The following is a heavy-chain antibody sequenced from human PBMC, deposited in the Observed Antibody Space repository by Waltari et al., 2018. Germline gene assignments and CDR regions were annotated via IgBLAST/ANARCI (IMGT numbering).Heavy chain of an antibody. D-gene: IGHD1-7*01. Sequence: QVQLVQSGAEVKKPGASVKVSCKASGYTFTGYYMHWVRQAPGQGLEWMGWINPNVGGTNYAQNFQGRVTMTRDTSISTAYMELSRLRSDDTAVYYCARAPELPQHFDYWGQGTLVTVSS. CDR2: INPNVGGT. CDR1: GYTFTGYY. CDR3: ARAPELPQHFDY. J-gene: IGHJ4*02. V-gene: IGHV1-2*02.